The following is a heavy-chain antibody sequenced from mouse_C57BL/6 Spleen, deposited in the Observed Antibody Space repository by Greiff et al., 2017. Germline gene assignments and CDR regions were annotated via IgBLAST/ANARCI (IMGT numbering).Heavy chain of an antibody. CDR1: GYSITSGYY. CDR2: ISYDGSN. D-gene: IGHD2-13*01. V-gene: IGHV3-6*01. CDR3: AREGYGDGYWYFDV. Sequence: VQLQQSGPGLVKPSQSLSLTCSVTGYSITSGYYWNWIRQFPGNKLEWMGYISYDGSNNYNPSLKNRISITRDTSKNQFFLKLNSVTTEDTATYYCAREGYGDGYWYFDVWGTGTTVTVSS. J-gene: IGHJ1*03.